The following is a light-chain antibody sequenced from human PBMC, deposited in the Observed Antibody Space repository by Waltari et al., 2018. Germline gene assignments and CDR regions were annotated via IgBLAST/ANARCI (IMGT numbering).Light chain of an antibody. V-gene: IGLV3-1*01. CDR2: QDN. CDR1: ELGNRY. J-gene: IGLJ3*02. Sequence: SYELTQPPSVSVSPGQTATITCSGNELGNRYASWYQQRPGQSPLLVIYQDNKRPSGIPARFSGSNSGNTATLTISGTQSMEEADYYCQAWDSGTAMLFGGGTKLTVL. CDR3: QAWDSGTAML.